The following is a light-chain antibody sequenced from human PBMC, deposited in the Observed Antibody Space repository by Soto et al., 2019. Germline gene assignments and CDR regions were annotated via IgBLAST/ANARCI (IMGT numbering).Light chain of an antibody. CDR3: QKYNTFPAT. CDR1: RGIGNS. CDR2: FAS. Sequence: DIQMTQSPSSLSASVGDRVTITCRASRGIGNSLAWYQQKPGTVPKLLIYFASTLQSRVPSRLSGSGSGTDFTLTISSLQPEDVATYYCQKYNTFPATFGPGTRLEIK. V-gene: IGKV1-27*01. J-gene: IGKJ5*01.